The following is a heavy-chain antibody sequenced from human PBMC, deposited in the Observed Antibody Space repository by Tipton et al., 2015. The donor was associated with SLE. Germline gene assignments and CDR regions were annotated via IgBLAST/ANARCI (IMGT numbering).Heavy chain of an antibody. CDR3: ARDSGVVTSYYYYGMDV. Sequence: TLSLTCSVSGGSLSSASYYWTWIRQPAGKGLEWIGRIYTSGSTNYNPSLKSRVTMSVDTSKNQFSLKLSSVTAADTAVYYCARDSGVVTSYYYYGMDVWGQGTTVTVSS. D-gene: IGHD3-3*01. V-gene: IGHV4-61*02. J-gene: IGHJ6*02. CDR1: GGSLSSASYY. CDR2: IYTSGST.